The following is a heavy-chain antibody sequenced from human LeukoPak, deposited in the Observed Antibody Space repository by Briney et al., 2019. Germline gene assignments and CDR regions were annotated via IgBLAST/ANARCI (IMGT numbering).Heavy chain of an antibody. Sequence: GGSLRLSCAASGFTFSSYAMSWVRQAPGKGLEWVSTISVSGTYYADSVKGRFTISRDNSKSTLSLLMNGLRAEDTAVYFCAKVRREYSSSSFDYWGQGTLVTVSS. CDR2: ISVSGT. CDR3: AKVRREYSSSSFDY. V-gene: IGHV3-23*01. J-gene: IGHJ4*02. CDR1: GFTFSSYA. D-gene: IGHD6-6*01.